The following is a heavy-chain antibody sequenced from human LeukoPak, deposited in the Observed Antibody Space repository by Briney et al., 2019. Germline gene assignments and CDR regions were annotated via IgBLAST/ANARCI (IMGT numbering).Heavy chain of an antibody. Sequence: GSLRLSCAASGNYWMHWVRQAPGKGLVWVSHINSDGSWTSYADSVKGRFTISKDNAKNTVYLQMNSLRAEDTAVYYCVSFYETYWGRGTLVTVSS. CDR1: GNYW. CDR3: VSFYETY. CDR2: INSDGSWT. J-gene: IGHJ4*02. D-gene: IGHD2/OR15-2a*01. V-gene: IGHV3-74*01.